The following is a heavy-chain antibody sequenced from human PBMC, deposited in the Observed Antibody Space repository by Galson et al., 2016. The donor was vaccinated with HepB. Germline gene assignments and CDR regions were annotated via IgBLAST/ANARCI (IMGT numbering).Heavy chain of an antibody. CDR2: ISFDGTDK. J-gene: IGHJ4*02. D-gene: IGHD1-7*01. V-gene: IGHV3-30*10. Sequence: WVAVISFDGTDKYYRDSVTGRFTISRDNSKNTLYLQMSSLRADDTALYYCARGGYNWNYVFYWGQGTLVTVSS. CDR3: ARGGYNWNYVFY.